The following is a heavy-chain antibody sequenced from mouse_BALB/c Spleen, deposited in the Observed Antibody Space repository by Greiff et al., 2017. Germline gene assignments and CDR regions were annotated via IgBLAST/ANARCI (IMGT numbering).Heavy chain of an antibody. V-gene: IGHV1-7*01. D-gene: IGHD2-12*01. CDR1: GYTFTSYW. Sequence: VQLQQSGAELAKPGASVKMSCKASGYTFTSYWMHWVKQRPGQGLEWIGYINPSTGYTEYNQKFKDKATLTADKSSSTAYMQLSSLTSEDSAVYYCARLSTTDFDVWGAGTTVTVSS. J-gene: IGHJ1*01. CDR3: ARLSTTDFDV. CDR2: INPSTGYT.